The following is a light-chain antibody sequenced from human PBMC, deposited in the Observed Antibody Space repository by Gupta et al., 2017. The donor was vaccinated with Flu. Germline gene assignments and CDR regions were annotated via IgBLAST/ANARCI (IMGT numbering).Light chain of an antibody. V-gene: IGLV3-25*03. CDR3: QSADGTGSFWV. J-gene: IGLJ3*02. Sequence: DELSDQVVYRYQKRPDQAPVLVIYKDTERPSPIPERFSGPSSGTTVTMTIRGVRAGDEADSYRQSADGTGSFWVFGGGTKLNVL. CDR2: KDT. CDR1: ELSDQV.